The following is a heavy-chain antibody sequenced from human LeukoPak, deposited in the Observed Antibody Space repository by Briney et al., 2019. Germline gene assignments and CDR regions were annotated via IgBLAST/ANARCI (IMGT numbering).Heavy chain of an antibody. CDR2: IYYSGSS. Sequence: SETLSLTCTVSGGSISSSSCYWGWIRQPPGKGLEWIGSIYYSGSSYYNPSLKSRVTISVDTSKNQFSLKLSSVTAADTAVYYCVRRNPTVVTPRYLDYWGQGTLVTVSS. CDR3: VRRNPTVVTPRYLDY. CDR1: GGSISSSSCY. J-gene: IGHJ4*02. D-gene: IGHD4-23*01. V-gene: IGHV4-39*07.